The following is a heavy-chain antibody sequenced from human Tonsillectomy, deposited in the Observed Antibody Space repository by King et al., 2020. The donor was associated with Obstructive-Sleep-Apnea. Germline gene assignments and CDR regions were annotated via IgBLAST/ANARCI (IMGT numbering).Heavy chain of an antibody. D-gene: IGHD3-3*01. Sequence: VQLVESGGGLEQPGGSLRLSCVASGFTFNNYVMTWVRQAPGKGLEWFSSIEADGDTTYSADSVTGRFTISRDNSKNTLYLQMNSLRAEDTAIYYCATSWSGYYYFDYWGQGSLVTVSS. V-gene: IGHV3-23*04. CDR3: ATSWSGYYYFDY. J-gene: IGHJ4*02. CDR2: IEADGDTT. CDR1: GFTFNNYV.